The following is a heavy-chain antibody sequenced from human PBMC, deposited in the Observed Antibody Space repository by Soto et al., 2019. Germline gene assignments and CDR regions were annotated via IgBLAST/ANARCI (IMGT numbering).Heavy chain of an antibody. CDR2: MNPNSGNT. CDR1: GYTFTSYD. V-gene: IGHV1-8*01. D-gene: IGHD3-10*01. Sequence: QVQLVQSGAEVKKPGASVKVSCKASGYTFTSYDINWVRQATGQGLEWMGWMNPNSGNTGYAQKFQGRVTMTRNTSITTAYMELSSLRSEDTAVYYCARGINYYDSGDEAFDIWGQGTMVTVSS. J-gene: IGHJ3*02. CDR3: ARGINYYDSGDEAFDI.